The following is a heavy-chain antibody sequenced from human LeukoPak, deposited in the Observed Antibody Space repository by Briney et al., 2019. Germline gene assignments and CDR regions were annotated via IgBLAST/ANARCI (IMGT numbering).Heavy chain of an antibody. D-gene: IGHD3-22*01. J-gene: IGHJ4*02. CDR3: ARDELYYYDSSGYYLHY. Sequence: SETLSLTCTVSGGSISSGSYYWSWIRQPAGKGLEWIVRIYTSGSTNYNPSLKSRVTISVDTSKNQFSLKLSSVTAADTAVYYCARDELYYYDSSGYYLHYWGQGTLVTVSS. CDR1: GGSISSGSYY. V-gene: IGHV4-61*02. CDR2: IYTSGST.